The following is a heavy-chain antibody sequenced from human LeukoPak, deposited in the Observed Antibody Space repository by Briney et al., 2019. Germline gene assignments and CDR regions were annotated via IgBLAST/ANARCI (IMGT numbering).Heavy chain of an antibody. D-gene: IGHD5-18*01. CDR2: ISSSGSTI. J-gene: IGHJ4*02. Sequence: PGGSLRLSCAVSGFIFRSYEIKWVRQAPGKGLEWVSYISSSGSTIYYADSVKGRFTISRDNAKNSLYLQMNSLRAEDTAVYYCAISISRGHSYGPPPFDCWGQGTLVTVAS. CDR1: GFIFRSYE. V-gene: IGHV3-48*03. CDR3: AISISRGHSYGPPPFDC.